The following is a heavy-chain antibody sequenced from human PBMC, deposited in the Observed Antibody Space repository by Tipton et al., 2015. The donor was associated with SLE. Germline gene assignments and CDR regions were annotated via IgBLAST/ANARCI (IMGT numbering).Heavy chain of an antibody. CDR3: ARSWNDAPPDLGY. CDR2: INHSGST. V-gene: IGHV4-34*01. CDR1: GGSLSGYY. D-gene: IGHD1-1*01. Sequence: TLSLTCAVNGGSLSGYYWVWIRQPPEKGLEWIGEINHSGSTNYNPSLKSRVTISVDTSKNHFSLKLSSVTAADTAVYYCARSWNDAPPDLGYWGQGTLVTVSS. J-gene: IGHJ4*02.